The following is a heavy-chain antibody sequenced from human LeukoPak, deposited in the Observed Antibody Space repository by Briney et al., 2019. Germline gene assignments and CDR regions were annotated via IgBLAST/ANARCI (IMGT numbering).Heavy chain of an antibody. CDR3: ARDLTGLQFSWFDP. Sequence: GGSLRLSCAASGFTFSSYSMYWVRQAPGKGLEWVSSISSSGTYIYYADSVKGRLTISRDNARNSLYLQMNSLRAEDTAVYYCARDLTGLQFSWFDPWGQGTLVTVSS. CDR1: GFTFSSYS. J-gene: IGHJ5*02. V-gene: IGHV3-21*01. D-gene: IGHD4-11*01. CDR2: ISSSGTYI.